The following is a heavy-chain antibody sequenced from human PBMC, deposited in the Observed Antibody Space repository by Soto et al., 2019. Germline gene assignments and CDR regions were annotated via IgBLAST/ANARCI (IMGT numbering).Heavy chain of an antibody. D-gene: IGHD3-22*01. CDR2: IIPIFGTA. V-gene: IGHV1-69*01. Sequence: QVQLVQSGAEVKTPGSSVKVSCKASGGTFSSYAISWVRQAPGQGLEWMGGIIPIFGTANYAQKFQGRVTITADESTSTDYMELSSLRSEDTAVYYCARARLATMIVASGDAFDIWGQGTMVTVSS. CDR3: ARARLATMIVASGDAFDI. CDR1: GGTFSSYA. J-gene: IGHJ3*02.